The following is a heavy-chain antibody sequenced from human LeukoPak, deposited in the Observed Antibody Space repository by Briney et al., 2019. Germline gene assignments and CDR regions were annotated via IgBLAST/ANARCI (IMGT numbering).Heavy chain of an antibody. D-gene: IGHD3-3*01. J-gene: IGHJ4*02. CDR2: ISAYNGNT. V-gene: IGHV1-18*01. CDR3: ARVGGWYYDFWSGYRPFDY. CDR1: GYTFTSYG. Sequence: ASVKVSCKASGYTFTSYGISWVRQAPGQGLEWMGWISAYNGNTNYAQKLQGRVTMTTDTSTRTAYMELRSLRSDDTAVYYCARVGGWYYDFWSGYRPFDYWGQGTLVSVSS.